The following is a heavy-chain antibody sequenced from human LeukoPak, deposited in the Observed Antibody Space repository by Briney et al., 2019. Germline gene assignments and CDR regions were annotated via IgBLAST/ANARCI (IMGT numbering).Heavy chain of an antibody. Sequence: ASVKVSCKASGGTFSSYTISRVRQAPGQGLEWMGRIIPILGIANYAQKFQGRVTITADKSTSTAYMELSSLRSEDTAVYYCAYGAGSYGRDYWGQGTLVTVSS. CDR1: GGTFSSYT. V-gene: IGHV1-69*02. CDR2: IIPILGIA. CDR3: AYGAGSYGRDY. D-gene: IGHD5-18*01. J-gene: IGHJ4*02.